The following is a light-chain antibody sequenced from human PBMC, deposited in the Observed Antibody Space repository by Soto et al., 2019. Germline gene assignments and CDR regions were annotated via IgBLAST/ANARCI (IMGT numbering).Light chain of an antibody. V-gene: IGLV1-44*01. J-gene: IGLJ1*01. CDR1: SSNIGSNS. Sequence: QSVLTQPPSASGTPGQRVTISCSGSSSNIGSNSVNWYQQVPGTAPRLLIYRNNQRPSGVPARFSGSKSCSSASLAISGRQSQDEADYYCALWDDSLNGLVFGTGTKLTVL. CDR3: ALWDDSLNGLV. CDR2: RNN.